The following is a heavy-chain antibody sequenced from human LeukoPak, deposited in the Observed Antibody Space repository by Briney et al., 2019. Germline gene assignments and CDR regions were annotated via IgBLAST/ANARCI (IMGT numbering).Heavy chain of an antibody. J-gene: IGHJ5*02. V-gene: IGHV4-59*02. CDR3: ARDVGDDYTNWFDP. Sequence: PSETLSLTCTVSGGSVDTYYWSWLRQPLGKGLEWIGYIHYSGSTNYNPSLKSRASISVDTSKNLFSLKLNSVTAADTAVYYCARDVGDDYTNWFDPWGQGTLVTVSS. CDR2: IHYSGST. CDR1: GGSVDTYY. D-gene: IGHD5-24*01.